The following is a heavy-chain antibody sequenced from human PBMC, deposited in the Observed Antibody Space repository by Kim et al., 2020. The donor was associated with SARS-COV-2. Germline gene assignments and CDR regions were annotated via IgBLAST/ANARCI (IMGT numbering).Heavy chain of an antibody. CDR2: T. V-gene: IGHV3-74*01. Sequence: TDYADSVKGRFTISRDNAKSTLYLQMDSLTDDDTAVYYCARFAVVTGGDYWGQGTLVTVSS. CDR3: ARFAVVTGGDY. D-gene: IGHD2-21*01. J-gene: IGHJ4*02.